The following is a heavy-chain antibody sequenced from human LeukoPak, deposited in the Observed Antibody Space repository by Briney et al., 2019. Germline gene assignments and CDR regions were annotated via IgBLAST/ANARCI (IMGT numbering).Heavy chain of an antibody. CDR2: IKQDGSEK. V-gene: IGHV3-7*01. Sequence: GGSLRLSCAASGFTFSSYWMSWVRQAPGKGLEWVANIKQDGSEKYYVDSVKGRFTISRDNAKNSLYLQMNSLRAEDTAVYYCARSTRSYDYVWGSYRYTFSFDYWGQGTLVTVSS. J-gene: IGHJ4*02. CDR3: ARSTRSYDYVWGSYRYTFSFDY. CDR1: GFTFSSYW. D-gene: IGHD3-16*02.